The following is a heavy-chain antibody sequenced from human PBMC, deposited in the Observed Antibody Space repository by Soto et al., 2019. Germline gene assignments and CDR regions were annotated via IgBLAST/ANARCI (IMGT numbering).Heavy chain of an antibody. Sequence: QVQLVQSGAEVKKPGSSVKVSCKASGGTFSSYTISWVRQAPGQGLEWMGRIIPILGIANYAQKFQGRVTITADKSTSTAYMELSSLRSEDTAVYYCAIIILRSGMDYWGQGTLVTVSS. V-gene: IGHV1-69*02. CDR3: AIIILRSGMDY. D-gene: IGHD2-21*02. CDR2: IIPILGIA. CDR1: GGTFSSYT. J-gene: IGHJ4*02.